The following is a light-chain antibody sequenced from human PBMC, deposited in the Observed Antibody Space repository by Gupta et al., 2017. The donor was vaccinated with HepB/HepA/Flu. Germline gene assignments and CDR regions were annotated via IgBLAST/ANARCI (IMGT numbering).Light chain of an antibody. Sequence: SSELTPPPSVSVSPGQTASISCSGDKLGDKYPSWYQQKSGQSPVLVIFQDTQRPSGIPGRFSGSNAGNTATLTISGTQAVDEGDYYGQAWAGSTGVVFGGGTKLTVL. V-gene: IGLV3-1*01. CDR1: KLGDKY. CDR2: QDT. J-gene: IGLJ2*01. CDR3: QAWAGSTGVV.